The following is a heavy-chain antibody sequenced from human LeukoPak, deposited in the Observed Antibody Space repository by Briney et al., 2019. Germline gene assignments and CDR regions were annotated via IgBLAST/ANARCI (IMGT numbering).Heavy chain of an antibody. J-gene: IGHJ5*01. Sequence: PGRSLRLSCAASGSAFDDYAMHWVRQAPGKGLEWVSGISWKSGNIAYADSVKGRFTISRDNAKNSLYLQMNSLRVEDTALYYCAKDSEQQPPGGWFASWGQGTLVTVSS. CDR2: ISWKSGNI. CDR1: GSAFDDYA. CDR3: AKDSEQQPPGGWFAS. D-gene: IGHD3-16*01. V-gene: IGHV3-9*01.